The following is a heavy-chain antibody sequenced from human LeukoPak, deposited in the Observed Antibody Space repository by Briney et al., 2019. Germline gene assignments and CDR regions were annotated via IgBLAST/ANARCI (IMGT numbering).Heavy chain of an antibody. D-gene: IGHD3-9*01. CDR2: IYHSGST. J-gene: IGHJ4*02. CDR1: GGSISSSNW. V-gene: IGHV4-4*02. CDR3: ARNDILTGFSSIDY. Sequence: PSETLSLTCAVSGGSISSSNWWSWVRQPPGKGLEWIGEIYHSGSTNYNPSLKSRVTISVDTSKSQFSLKLSSVTAADTAVYYCARNDILTGFSSIDYWGQGTLVTVSS.